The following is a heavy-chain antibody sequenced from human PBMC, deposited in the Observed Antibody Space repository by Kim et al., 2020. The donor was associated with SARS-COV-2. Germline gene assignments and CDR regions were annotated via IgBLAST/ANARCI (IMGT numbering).Heavy chain of an antibody. J-gene: IGHJ5*02. V-gene: IGHV4-39*07. CDR1: GGSISSSSYY. CDR2: IYYSGST. CDR3: ARGVLRAVLRYFDPLNWFDP. Sequence: SETLSLTCTVSGGSISSSSYYWGWIRQPPGKGLEWIGSIYYSGSTYYNPSLKSRVTISVDTSKNQFSLKLSSVTAADTAVYYCARGVLRAVLRYFDPLNWFDPWGQGTLVTVSS. D-gene: IGHD3-9*01.